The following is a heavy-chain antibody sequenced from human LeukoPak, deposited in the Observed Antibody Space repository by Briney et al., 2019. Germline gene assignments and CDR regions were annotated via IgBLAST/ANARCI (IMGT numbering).Heavy chain of an antibody. Sequence: PSQTLSLTCTVSDGSISSGSYYWSWIRQPAGKGLEWIGRIYTSGSTNYNPSLKSRVTISVDTSKNQFSLKLSSVTAADTAVYYCAIGTGTTDYWGQGTLVTVSS. CDR3: AIGTGTTDY. D-gene: IGHD1-14*01. CDR2: IYTSGST. CDR1: DGSISSGSYY. V-gene: IGHV4-61*02. J-gene: IGHJ4*02.